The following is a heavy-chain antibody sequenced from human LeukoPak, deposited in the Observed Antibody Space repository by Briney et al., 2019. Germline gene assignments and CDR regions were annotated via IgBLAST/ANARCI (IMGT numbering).Heavy chain of an antibody. CDR1: GGSFSGYY. CDR3: ARGRVATYDFWSGQNYYYYYMDV. D-gene: IGHD3-3*01. CDR2: INHSGST. Sequence: SETLSLTCAVYGGSFSGYYWSWIRQPPGKGLEWIAEINHSGSTNYNPSLKSRVTISVDTSKNQFSLKLSSVTAADTAVYYCARGRVATYDFWSGQNYYYYYMDVWGKGTTVTVSS. J-gene: IGHJ6*03. V-gene: IGHV4-34*01.